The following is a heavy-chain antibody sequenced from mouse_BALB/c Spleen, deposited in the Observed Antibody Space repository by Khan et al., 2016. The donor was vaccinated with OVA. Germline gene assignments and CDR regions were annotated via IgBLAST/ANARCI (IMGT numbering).Heavy chain of an antibody. CDR1: GYSFTSFW. V-gene: IGHV1-69*02. Sequence: QVQLQQSGAELVKPGASVKLSCKASGYSFTSFWIHWVKQRPGQGLEWIGNIDPSDYHTNYNQNFKGKASLTVDRSSRTAYLQLSSLTSEYAAVYFCARAPLRYDDARFVYWGQGTLVTVSA. J-gene: IGHJ3*01. CDR3: ARAPLRYDDARFVY. CDR2: IDPSDYHT. D-gene: IGHD2-14*01.